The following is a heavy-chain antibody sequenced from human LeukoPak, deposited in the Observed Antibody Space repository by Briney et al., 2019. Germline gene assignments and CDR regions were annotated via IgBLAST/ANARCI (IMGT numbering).Heavy chain of an antibody. J-gene: IGHJ4*02. CDR1: GFTFSSNW. D-gene: IGHD6-13*01. Sequence: GGSLRLSCAASGFTFSSNWMSWVRQAPGKGLEWVANIKQVGSERHYVDSVKGRFTISRDNTKNSLFLQMNSLRAEDTAVYYCAREVHPAAAEDYWGQGTLVTVSP. V-gene: IGHV3-7*01. CDR2: IKQVGSER. CDR3: AREVHPAAAEDY.